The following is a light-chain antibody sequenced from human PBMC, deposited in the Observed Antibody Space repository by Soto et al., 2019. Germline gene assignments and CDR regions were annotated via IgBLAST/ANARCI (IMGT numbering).Light chain of an antibody. J-gene: IGLJ2*01. CDR1: SSDVGGYNY. CDR2: EVN. CDR3: SAYAGSNTVV. V-gene: IGLV2-8*01. Sequence: QSALTQPPSASGSPGQSVTISCTGTSSDVGGYNYVSWYQQHPGKAPKFIIYEVNKRPSGVPERFSGSKSGNTASLTVSGLQAAEEAYYYFSAYAGSNTVVVGEGTKL.